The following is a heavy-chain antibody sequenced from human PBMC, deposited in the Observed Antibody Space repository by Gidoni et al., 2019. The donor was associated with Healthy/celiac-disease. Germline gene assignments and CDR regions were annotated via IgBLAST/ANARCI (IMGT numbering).Heavy chain of an antibody. Sequence: QVQLVESGGGVVQPGRSLRLSCAASGFTFSSYGMHWVRQAPGKGLEWVAVIWYDGSNKYYADSVKGRFTISRDNSKNTLYLQMNSLRAEDTAVYYCARDWELGDYDFWRPGYYGMDVWGQGTTVTVSS. CDR1: GFTFSSYG. CDR3: ARDWELGDYDFWRPGYYGMDV. J-gene: IGHJ6*02. CDR2: IWYDGSNK. V-gene: IGHV3-33*01. D-gene: IGHD3-3*01.